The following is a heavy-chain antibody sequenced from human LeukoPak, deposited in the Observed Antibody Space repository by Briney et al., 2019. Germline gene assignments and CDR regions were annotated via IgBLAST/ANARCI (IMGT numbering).Heavy chain of an antibody. Sequence: SETLSLTCTVSGGSVSSTTYYWSWSRQPPGKVLEWIASINNSGSTYYNPSLKSRVTISVDTSENQFSLKLSSVTAADTAVYYCARYVVYGSGKYYFDYWGQGTLVTVSS. CDR1: GGSVSSTTYY. J-gene: IGHJ4*02. V-gene: IGHV4-39*01. CDR2: INNSGST. CDR3: ARYVVYGSGKYYFDY. D-gene: IGHD3-10*01.